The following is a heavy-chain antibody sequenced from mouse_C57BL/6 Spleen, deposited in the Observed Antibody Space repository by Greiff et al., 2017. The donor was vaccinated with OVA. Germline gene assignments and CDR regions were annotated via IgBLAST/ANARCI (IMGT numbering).Heavy chain of an antibody. V-gene: IGHV5-9-1*02. D-gene: IGHD2-3*01. Sequence: EVMLVESGEGLVKPGGSLKLSCAASGFTFSSYAMSWVRQTPEKRLEWVAYISSGGDYIYYADTVKGRFTISRDNARNTLYLQMSSLKSEDTAMDYCTRDGYYHWYFDVWGTGTTVTVSS. CDR1: GFTFSSYA. CDR2: ISSGGDYI. CDR3: TRDGYYHWYFDV. J-gene: IGHJ1*03.